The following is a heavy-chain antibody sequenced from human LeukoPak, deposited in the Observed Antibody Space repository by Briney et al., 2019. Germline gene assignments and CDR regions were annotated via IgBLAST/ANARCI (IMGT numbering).Heavy chain of an antibody. CDR1: GGSVSSGSYY. J-gene: IGHJ4*02. D-gene: IGHD1-26*01. CDR2: IYYSGST. Sequence: SETLSLTCTVSGGSVSSGSYYWSWIRQPPGKGPEWIGYIYYSGSTNYNLSLKSRVTISVDTSKNQFSLKLSSVTAADTAVYYCARVGPESGSYLLYYFDYWGQGTLVTVSS. V-gene: IGHV4-61*01. CDR3: ARVGPESGSYLLYYFDY.